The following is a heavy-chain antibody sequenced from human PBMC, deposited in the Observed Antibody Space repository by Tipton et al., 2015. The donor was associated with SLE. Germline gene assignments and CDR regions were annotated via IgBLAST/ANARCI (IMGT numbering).Heavy chain of an antibody. J-gene: IGHJ5*01. V-gene: IGHV3-23*01. CDR2: VSGDSGST. CDR1: GLTFAGHA. Sequence: GSLRLSCTASGLTFAGHAMSWVRQAPGKGLEWISGVSGDSGSTYYADSVKGRFTISRDNSKNTLYLQMNSLRVEDTAMYFCARESGFWSGYKNWFDSWGQGTLVTVAS. CDR3: ARESGFWSGYKNWFDS. D-gene: IGHD3-3*01.